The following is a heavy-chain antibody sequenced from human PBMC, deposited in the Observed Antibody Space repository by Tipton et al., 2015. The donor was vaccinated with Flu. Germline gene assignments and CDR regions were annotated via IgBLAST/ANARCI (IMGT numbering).Heavy chain of an antibody. D-gene: IGHD1-26*01. CDR1: GGSISSYY. CDR3: ARGYSGSYHPPLYY. CDR2: IYYSETT. J-gene: IGHJ4*02. Sequence: LRLSCTVSGGSISSYYWNWTRQPPGKGLEWIGYIYYSETTNYNPSLKSRVTISVDTSKNQFSLKLSSVTAADTAVYYCARGYSGSYHPPLYYWGQGTLVTVSS. V-gene: IGHV4-59*01.